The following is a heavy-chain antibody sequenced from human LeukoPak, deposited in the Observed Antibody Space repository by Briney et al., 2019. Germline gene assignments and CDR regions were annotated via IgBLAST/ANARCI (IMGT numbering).Heavy chain of an antibody. V-gene: IGHV4-59*01. CDR3: ARTGSTVTMLYPFDH. Sequence: SETLSLTCTVSGGSIRSYYWSWIRHPPGKELEWIGYIYYSGSTNYNPSLKSRVSISVDTSKNQFSLKLSSVTAADTAVYYCARTGSTVTMLYPFDHWGQGTLVTVSS. CDR1: GGSIRSYY. D-gene: IGHD4-17*01. CDR2: IYYSGST. J-gene: IGHJ4*02.